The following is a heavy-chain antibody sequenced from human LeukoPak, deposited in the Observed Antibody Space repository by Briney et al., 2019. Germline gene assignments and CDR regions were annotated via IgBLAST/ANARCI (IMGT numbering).Heavy chain of an antibody. V-gene: IGHV4-39*07. CDR3: ARGTSSMDV. Sequence: PSETLSLTCSVSGGSISARRYNWGWIRQPPGQGLGWIGNIDDSGTTHYFPSLKSRVTISRDPPNHQFSLKLSSVTAADTAVYYCARGTSSMDVWGKGTTVTVSS. CDR1: GGSISARRYN. J-gene: IGHJ6*03. D-gene: IGHD3/OR15-3a*01. CDR2: IDDSGTT.